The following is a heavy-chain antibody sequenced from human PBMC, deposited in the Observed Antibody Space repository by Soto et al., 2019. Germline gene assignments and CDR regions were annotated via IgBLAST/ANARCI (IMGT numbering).Heavy chain of an antibody. CDR1: GYTFTSYG. CDR2: ISAYNGNT. D-gene: IGHD6-19*01. CDR3: VRSIRQWLVPGPSYAFDI. Sequence: QVQLVQSGAEVKKPGASVKVSCKASGYTFTSYGISWVRQAPGQGLEWMGWISAYNGNTNYAQKLQGRVTMTTDTSTSTAYMELRSLRSDDTAVYYCVRSIRQWLVPGPSYAFDIWGQGTMVTVSS. V-gene: IGHV1-18*01. J-gene: IGHJ3*02.